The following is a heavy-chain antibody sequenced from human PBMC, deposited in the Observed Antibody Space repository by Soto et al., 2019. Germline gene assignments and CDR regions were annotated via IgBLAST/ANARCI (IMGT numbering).Heavy chain of an antibody. CDR3: ARPPVKGIHV. J-gene: IGHJ6*02. D-gene: IGHD4-17*01. CDR2: TKRDASET. V-gene: IGHV3-7*01. Sequence: GGSLRLSCEGTGFNFSSYWMHWVRQAPGKGLEWVANTKRDASETYYADSVKGRFTISRDNTKNSLYLQMNSLRVEDTAVYYCARPPVKGIHVWGQGTTVTVSS. CDR1: GFNFSSYW.